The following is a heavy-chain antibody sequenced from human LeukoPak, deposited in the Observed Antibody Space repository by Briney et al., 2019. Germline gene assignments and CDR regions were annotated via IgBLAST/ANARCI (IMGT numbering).Heavy chain of an antibody. V-gene: IGHV3-21*05. CDR1: GFTFSSYW. D-gene: IGHD2-2*01. CDR3: ARDLRYCSSNSCLTTWFDP. CDR2: ISSSSSYT. Sequence: GGSLRLSCAASGFTFSSYWMSWVRQAPGKGLEWVSYISSSSSYTNYADSVKGRFTISRDNAKNSLYLQMNSLRAEDTAVYYCARDLRYCSSNSCLTTWFDPWGQGTLVTVSS. J-gene: IGHJ5*02.